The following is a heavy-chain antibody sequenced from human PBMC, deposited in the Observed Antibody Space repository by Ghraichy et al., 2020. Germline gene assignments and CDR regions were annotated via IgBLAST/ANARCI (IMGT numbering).Heavy chain of an antibody. CDR2: ITGSSSTI. V-gene: IGHV3-48*04. J-gene: IGHJ4*02. CDR1: GFTFSTYA. Sequence: SCAASGFTFSTYAMTWVRQAPGKVLEWVSDITGSSSTIFYADSVKGRFTISRDNAQKSVYLQMNSLRAEDTAVYYCARDSGRGGADDYWRQGTLVTVSS. D-gene: IGHD4/OR15-4a*01. CDR3: ARDSGRGGADDY.